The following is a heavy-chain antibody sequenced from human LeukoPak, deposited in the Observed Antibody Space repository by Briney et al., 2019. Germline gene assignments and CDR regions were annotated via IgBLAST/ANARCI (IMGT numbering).Heavy chain of an antibody. CDR1: GFTFSNYE. CDR3: ARNFASESYKGGYFDY. D-gene: IGHD3-10*01. Sequence: GGSLRLSCAASGFTFSNYEMNWVRRAPGKGLEWVSYISGSGSTIYYADSVKGRFTISRDNAKNSLNLQMNSLSADDTAVYYCARNFASESYKGGYFDYWGQGALVTVTS. CDR2: ISGSGSTI. J-gene: IGHJ4*02. V-gene: IGHV3-48*03.